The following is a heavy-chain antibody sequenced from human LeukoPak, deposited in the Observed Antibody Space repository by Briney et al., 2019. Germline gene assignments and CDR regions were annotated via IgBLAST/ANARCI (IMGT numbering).Heavy chain of an antibody. Sequence: SETLSLTCTASGGSISSSSYYWGWIRQPPGKGLEWIGSIYYSGSTYYNPSPKSRVTISVDTSKNQFSLKLSSVTAADTAVYYCARAVGMVVTVWGQGTLVTVSS. CDR3: ARAVGMVVTV. J-gene: IGHJ4*02. CDR2: IYYSGST. V-gene: IGHV4-39*01. CDR1: GGSISSSSYY. D-gene: IGHD4/OR15-4a*01.